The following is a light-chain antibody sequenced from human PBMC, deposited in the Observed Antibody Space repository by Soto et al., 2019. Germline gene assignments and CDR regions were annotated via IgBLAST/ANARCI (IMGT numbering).Light chain of an antibody. CDR3: QQYYSYPLA. J-gene: IGKJ5*01. V-gene: IGKV1-39*01. Sequence: DIQMTQSPSSLSASVGDEVTITCRASHTIMTYLNWYQLKPGKPPRLLIYAASSLQSGVPSRFSGSGSGTDFTLTISCLQSEDFATYYCQQYYSYPLAFGQGTRLEI. CDR2: AAS. CDR1: HTIMTY.